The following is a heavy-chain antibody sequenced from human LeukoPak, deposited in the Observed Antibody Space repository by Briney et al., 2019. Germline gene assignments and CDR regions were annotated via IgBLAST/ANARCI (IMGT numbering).Heavy chain of an antibody. V-gene: IGHV4-59*01. CDR1: GGSISSYY. CDR2: IYYSGST. D-gene: IGHD3-3*01. J-gene: IGHJ5*02. Sequence: SETLSLTCTVSGGSISSYYWSRIRQPPGKGLEWIGYIYYSGSTNYNPSLKSRVTISVDTSKNQFSLKLSSVTAADTAVYYCARGRFSSVWFDPWGQGTLVTVSS. CDR3: ARGRFSSVWFDP.